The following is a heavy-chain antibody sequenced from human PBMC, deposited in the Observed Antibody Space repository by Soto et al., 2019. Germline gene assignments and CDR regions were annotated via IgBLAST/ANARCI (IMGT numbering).Heavy chain of an antibody. V-gene: IGHV4-4*02. CDR3: ARAGITMIRAHNWFDP. CDR1: GGSISSSNW. CDR2: IYHSGST. J-gene: IGHJ5*02. Sequence: PSETLSLTCSVSGGSISSSNWWSWVRQPPGKGLEWIGEIYHSGSTNYNPSLKSRVTISVDASKNQFSLKLSSVTAADTAVYYCARAGITMIRAHNWFDPWGQGTLVTVSS. D-gene: IGHD3-22*01.